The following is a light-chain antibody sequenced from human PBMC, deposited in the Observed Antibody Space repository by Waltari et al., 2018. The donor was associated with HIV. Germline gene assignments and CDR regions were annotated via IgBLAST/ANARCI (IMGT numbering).Light chain of an antibody. V-gene: IGKV3-20*01. CDR2: GAF. CDR3: QQYDSPPRT. Sequence: IVLAQSPATLSLSPGARATLSCRASQTIGANKLAWYQQKPGQAPRLVIFGAFSRATAIPDRFSGSGSGTDFTLTISRLEPEDVAVYYCQQYDSPPRTFGQGTKVEIK. J-gene: IGKJ1*01. CDR1: QTIGANK.